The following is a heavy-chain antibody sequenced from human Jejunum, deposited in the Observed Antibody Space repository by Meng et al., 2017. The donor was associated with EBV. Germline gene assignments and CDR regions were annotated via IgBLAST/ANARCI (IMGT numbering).Heavy chain of an antibody. D-gene: IGHD3-16*01. CDR3: ARGSHYTWDV. J-gene: IGHJ4*02. CDR1: GDSIISTDTW. Sequence: QVQVQEPGPGLVKPSGTLSLTCGVSGDSIISTDTWWSWVRQPPGKGLEWIGEIFHAGNTNYNPSLKSQVTMSVDTSKNQFSLNLSSVTAADSAVYYCARGSHYTWDVWGQGTLVTVSS. V-gene: IGHV4-4*02. CDR2: IFHAGNT.